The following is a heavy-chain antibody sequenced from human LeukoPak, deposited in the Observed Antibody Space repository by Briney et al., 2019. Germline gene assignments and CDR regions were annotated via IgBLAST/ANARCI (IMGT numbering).Heavy chain of an antibody. CDR3: ARDGSGWSRDY. V-gene: IGHV3-33*01. J-gene: IGHJ4*02. Sequence: GGSLRLSCAASGFNFREYGMHWVRQAPGKGLEWVAVMWNDGITGKYADSVRGRFSVSRDNSKNTVYLQMDSLRADDTSVYYCARDGSGWSRDYWGQGTLVTVSS. D-gene: IGHD6-19*01. CDR2: MWNDGITG. CDR1: GFNFREYG.